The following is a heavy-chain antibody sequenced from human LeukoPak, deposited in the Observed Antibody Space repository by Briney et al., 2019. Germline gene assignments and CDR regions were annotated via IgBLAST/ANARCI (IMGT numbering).Heavy chain of an antibody. V-gene: IGHV3-21*01. Sequence: GGSLRLSCAASGFTFSSYSMNWVRQAPGKGLEWVSSISSSSSYIYYADSVKGRFTISRDNAKNSLYLQMNSLRAEDTAVYYYASGKDPGGVFDIWGQGTMVTVSS. D-gene: IGHD1-14*01. CDR2: ISSSSSYI. J-gene: IGHJ3*02. CDR1: GFTFSSYS. CDR3: ASGKDPGGVFDI.